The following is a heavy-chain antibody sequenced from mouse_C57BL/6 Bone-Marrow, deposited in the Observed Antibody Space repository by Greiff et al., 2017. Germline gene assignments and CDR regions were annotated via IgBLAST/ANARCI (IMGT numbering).Heavy chain of an antibody. Sequence: EVKLQESGEGLVKPGGSLKLSCAASGFTFSSYAMSWVRQTPEKRLEWVAYINSGGDYIYYADTVKGRFTISRDNARNTLYMQMSSLKSEDTAMYYCTRGDYYGSLDYWGQGTTLTVSS. J-gene: IGHJ2*01. CDR3: TRGDYYGSLDY. CDR1: GFTFSSYA. V-gene: IGHV5-9-1*02. CDR2: INSGGDYI. D-gene: IGHD1-1*01.